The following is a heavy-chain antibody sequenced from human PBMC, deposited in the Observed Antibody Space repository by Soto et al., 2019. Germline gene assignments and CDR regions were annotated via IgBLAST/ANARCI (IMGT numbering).Heavy chain of an antibody. CDR3: ARGWRYGDLRFDY. CDR1: GGSFSGYY. Sequence: SETLSLTCAVYGGSFSGYYWSWIRQPPGKGLEWIGEINHSGSTNYNPSLKSRVTISVDTSKNQFSLKLSSVTAADTAVYYCARGWRYGDLRFDYWGQGTLVTVSS. D-gene: IGHD4-17*01. CDR2: INHSGST. J-gene: IGHJ4*02. V-gene: IGHV4-34*01.